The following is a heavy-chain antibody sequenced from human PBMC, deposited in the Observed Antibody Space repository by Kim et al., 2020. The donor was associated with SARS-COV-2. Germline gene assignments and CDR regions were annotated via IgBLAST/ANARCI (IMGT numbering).Heavy chain of an antibody. Sequence: SETLSLTCAVNGGSFSEFYWSWIRQPPGKGLEWIGEINHRGTTYHNPSFKSRVTISVDTSKNQLSLNLTSVTAADTAVYYCALTDRANRDQWGQGNLVTVSS. J-gene: IGHJ4*02. CDR2: INHRGTT. V-gene: IGHV4-34*01. D-gene: IGHD2-2*01. CDR3: ALTDRANRDQ. CDR1: GGSFSEFY.